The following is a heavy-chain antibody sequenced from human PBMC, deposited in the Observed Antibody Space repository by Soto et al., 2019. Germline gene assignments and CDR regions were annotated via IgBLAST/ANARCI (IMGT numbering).Heavy chain of an antibody. Sequence: QVQLQQWGAGLLKPSETLSLTCAVYGGSFSGYYWNWIRQPPGKGLEWIGEINHSGSTNYNPSLKSRVTISVDTSKIQFSLKLSSGTAADTAVYYCARGWGRIFDYWGQGTLVTVSS. CDR3: ARGWGRIFDY. V-gene: IGHV4-34*01. CDR2: INHSGST. CDR1: GGSFSGYY. J-gene: IGHJ4*02. D-gene: IGHD7-27*01.